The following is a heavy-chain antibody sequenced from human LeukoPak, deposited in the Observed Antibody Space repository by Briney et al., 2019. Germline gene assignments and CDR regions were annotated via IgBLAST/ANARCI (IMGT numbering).Heavy chain of an antibody. V-gene: IGHV3-21*01. Sequence: GGSLRLSCAASGFSFSSHSMNWVRQAPGKGLEWVSSISSSSNYIYYADSVKGRFTISRDNAENSLYLQLNSLRAEDTAVYYCARDPRVVVAAYFDYWGQGTLVTVSS. CDR3: ARDPRVVVAAYFDY. J-gene: IGHJ4*02. CDR1: GFSFSSHS. CDR2: ISSSSNYI. D-gene: IGHD2-15*01.